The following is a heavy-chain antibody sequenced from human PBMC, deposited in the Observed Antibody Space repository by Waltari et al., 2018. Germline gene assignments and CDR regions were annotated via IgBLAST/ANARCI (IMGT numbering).Heavy chain of an antibody. CDR3: ATLGAYLGAFEV. J-gene: IGHJ3*01. CDR2: IYAGGGS. V-gene: IGHV3-53*02. CDR1: ELLVRNTY. Sequence: EVQLVETGGALIHPGGSLSLSCAASELLVRNTYMAWVRQAPGKGLEWVSVIYAGGGSDSADSVRGRFTISRDNSKNTLYLEMNALRPDDTAVYYCATLGAYLGAFEVWGRGTMVTVSS. D-gene: IGHD3-16*01.